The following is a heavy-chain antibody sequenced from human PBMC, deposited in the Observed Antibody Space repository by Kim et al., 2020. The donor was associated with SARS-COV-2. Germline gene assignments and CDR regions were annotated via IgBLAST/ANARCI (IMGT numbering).Heavy chain of an antibody. J-gene: IGHJ1*01. V-gene: IGHV3-23*01. D-gene: IGHD3-9*01. CDR3: AKDVLFRFFDWSPGREDIVYFGVF. CDR2: ISGSGGTT. Sequence: GGSLRLSCAASGFTFSGYAMRWVRQAPGKGLEWVSAISGSGGTTYYADSVKGRFTISRDNSKNTLYLQMNSLRAEDTAVYYCAKDVLFRFFDWSPGREDIVYFGVFWGQGTLDTVSS. CDR1: GFTFSGYA.